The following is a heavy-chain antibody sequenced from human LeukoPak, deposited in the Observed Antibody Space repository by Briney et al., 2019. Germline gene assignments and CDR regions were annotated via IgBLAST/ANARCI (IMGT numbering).Heavy chain of an antibody. Sequence: SETLSLTCAVSGYSISSGYYWGWIRQPPGKGLEWIGSIYHSGSTYYNPSLKSRVTISVDTSKNQFSLKLSSVTAADTAVYYCYITMIVVVGNYFDYWRQGTLVTVSS. J-gene: IGHJ4*02. CDR2: IYHSGST. CDR3: YITMIVVVGNYFDY. D-gene: IGHD3-22*01. V-gene: IGHV4-38-2*01. CDR1: GYSISSGYY.